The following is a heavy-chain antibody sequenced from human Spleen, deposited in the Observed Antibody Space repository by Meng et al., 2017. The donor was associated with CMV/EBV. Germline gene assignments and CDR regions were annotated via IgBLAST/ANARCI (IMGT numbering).Heavy chain of an antibody. V-gene: IGHV3-11*01. D-gene: IGHD5-18*01. CDR2: ISNSGTTT. J-gene: IGHJ6*02. Sequence: GGSLRLSCAASGFSLSDYFMSWIRQAPGKGLEWISCISNSGTTTYYADSVKGRFTISRDNAKNSLYLQMNSLRGEDTAIYYCAGDTHGGYYYAEGGMDVWGQGTTVTVSS. CDR3: AGDTHGGYYYAEGGMDV. CDR1: GFSLSDYF.